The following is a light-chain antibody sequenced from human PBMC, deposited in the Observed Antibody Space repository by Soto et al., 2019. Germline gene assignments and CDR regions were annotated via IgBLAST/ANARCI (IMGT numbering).Light chain of an antibody. CDR1: QSVSSN. V-gene: IGKV3-15*01. Sequence: EIVTTQSPATLSVSPGERATLSCRASQSVSSNLAWYQKKPGQAPRILIYGASTRATGIPARFSGSGSGTEFTLTISRLQSEDFATYECQQSYSTRITFGQGTRLEIK. CDR2: GAS. CDR3: QQSYSTRIT. J-gene: IGKJ5*01.